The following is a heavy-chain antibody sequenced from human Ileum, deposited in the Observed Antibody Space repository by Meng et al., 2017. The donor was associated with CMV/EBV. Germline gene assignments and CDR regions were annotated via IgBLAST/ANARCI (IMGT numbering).Heavy chain of an antibody. J-gene: IGHJ3*01. CDR2: INGDGSIR. CDR1: GFTFRNNW. V-gene: IGHV3-74*03. Sequence: GESLKISCVPSGFTFRNNWMHWVRQAPGKGLVWVSRINGDGSIREYADSVKGRLTSSRDNAKDTLYLQMNSLRAEDTAVYYCVREMWSNDVWGRGTMVTVSS. CDR3: VREMWSNDV. D-gene: IGHD3-3*01.